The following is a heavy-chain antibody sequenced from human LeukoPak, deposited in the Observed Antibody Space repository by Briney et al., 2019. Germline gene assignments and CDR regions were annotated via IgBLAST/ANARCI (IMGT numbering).Heavy chain of an antibody. CDR3: AKDMREYCGGDCCPTFDY. J-gene: IGHJ4*02. Sequence: GGSLRLSCAASGFTFDDYAMHWVRQAPGKGLEWVSGISWNSGSIGYADSVKGRFTISRDNAKNSLYLQMNSLRAEDTALYYCAKDMREYCGGDCCPTFDYWGQGTLVTVSS. D-gene: IGHD2-21*02. CDR1: GFTFDDYA. CDR2: ISWNSGSI. V-gene: IGHV3-9*01.